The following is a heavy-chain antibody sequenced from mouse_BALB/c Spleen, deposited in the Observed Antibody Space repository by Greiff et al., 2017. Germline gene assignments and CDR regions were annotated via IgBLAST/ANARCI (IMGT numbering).Heavy chain of an antibody. J-gene: IGHJ2*01. D-gene: IGHD2-10*02. CDR3: ARHGYGNKGVDYFDY. CDR2: ISSGGSYT. CDR1: GFTFSSYG. V-gene: IGHV5-6*01. Sequence: EVQRVESGGDLVKPGGSLKLSCAASGFTFSSYGMSWVRQTPDKRLEWVATISSGGSYTYYPDSVKGRFTISRDNAKNTLYLQMSSLKSEDTAMYYCARHGYGNKGVDYFDYWGQGTTLTVSS.